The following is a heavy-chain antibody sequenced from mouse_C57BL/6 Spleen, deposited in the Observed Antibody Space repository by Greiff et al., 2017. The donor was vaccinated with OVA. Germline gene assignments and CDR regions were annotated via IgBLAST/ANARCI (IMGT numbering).Heavy chain of an antibody. J-gene: IGHJ1*03. V-gene: IGHV1-4*01. CDR3: ARYGSYWYFDV. CDR1: GYTFTSYT. D-gene: IGHD1-1*02. Sequence: VQRVESGAELARPGASVKMSCKASGYTFTSYTMHWVKQRPGQGLEWIGYINPSSGYTKYNQKFKDKATLTADKSSSTADMQLSSLTSEDSAVYYCARYGSYWYFDVWGTGTTVTVSS. CDR2: INPSSGYT.